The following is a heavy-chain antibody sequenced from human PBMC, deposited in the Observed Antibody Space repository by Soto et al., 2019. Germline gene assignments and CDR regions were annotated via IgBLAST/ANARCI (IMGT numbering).Heavy chain of an antibody. J-gene: IGHJ6*02. CDR3: ARGAAAPGYYYGMDV. CDR2: ISYDGSNK. V-gene: IGHV3-30-3*01. D-gene: IGHD6-13*01. CDR1: GFTFSSYA. Sequence: GGSLRLSCAASGFTFSSYAMHWVRQAPGKGLEWVAVISYDGSNKYYADSVKGRFTISRVNSKNTLYLQMNSLRAEDTAVYYCARGAAAPGYYYGMDVWGQGTTVTVSS.